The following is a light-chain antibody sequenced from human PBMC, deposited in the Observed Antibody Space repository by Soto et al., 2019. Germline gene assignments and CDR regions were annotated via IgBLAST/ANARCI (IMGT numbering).Light chain of an antibody. V-gene: IGKV3-20*01. CDR1: QSVPSRD. CDR2: GAS. Sequence: EIVLTQSPATLSLSPGXRATLSCRASQSVPSRDVAWYQQKPGQAPRLLIYGASSRANGIPDRFSGSGSWTDFTLTINRLEPEDFAVYYCQQDGSSRTFGQGTK. J-gene: IGKJ1*01. CDR3: QQDGSSRT.